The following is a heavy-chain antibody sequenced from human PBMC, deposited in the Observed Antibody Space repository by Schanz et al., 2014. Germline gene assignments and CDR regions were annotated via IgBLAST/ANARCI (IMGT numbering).Heavy chain of an antibody. CDR3: ARDGVDAAAGGNY. CDR2: MNPNSGNT. D-gene: IGHD6-13*01. V-gene: IGHV1-8*02. J-gene: IGHJ4*02. CDR1: GYTFTDYG. Sequence: QVQLVQSGGEMKKPGASVKVSCKASGYTFTDYGLSWVRQAPGQGLEWMGWMNPNSGNTGYAQKFQGRVTMTRNTSISTAYMELSSLRSEDTAVYYCARDGVDAAAGGNYWGQGTLVTVSS.